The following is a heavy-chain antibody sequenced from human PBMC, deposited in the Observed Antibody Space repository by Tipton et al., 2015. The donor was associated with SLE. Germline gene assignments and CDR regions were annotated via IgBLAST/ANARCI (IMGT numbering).Heavy chain of an antibody. D-gene: IGHD3-3*01. CDR2: IYYSGST. CDR3: ARGPVYYDFWSGYPYYYYYMDV. J-gene: IGHJ6*03. CDR1: GGSICSSSYY. Sequence: LRLSCTVSGGSICSSSYYWSWIRQPPGKGLEWIGYIYYSGSTNYNPSLKSRVTISVDTSKNQFSLKLSSVTAADTAVYYCARGPVYYDFWSGYPYYYYYMDVWGKGTTVTVSS. V-gene: IGHV4-61*01.